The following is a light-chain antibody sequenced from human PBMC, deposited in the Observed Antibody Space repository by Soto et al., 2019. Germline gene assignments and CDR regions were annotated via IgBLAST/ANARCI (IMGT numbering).Light chain of an antibody. J-gene: IGKJ4*01. CDR2: DAS. CDR1: QSVSSY. CDR3: RQRSNWPFT. Sequence: EIVLTQSPATLSLSPGERATLSCRASQSVSSYLAWYQQKPGQAPRLLIYDASNRVTGIPARFSGSGSGTDFTLTISSLEPEDFAVYYCRQRSNWPFTFGGGTKVEIK. V-gene: IGKV3-11*01.